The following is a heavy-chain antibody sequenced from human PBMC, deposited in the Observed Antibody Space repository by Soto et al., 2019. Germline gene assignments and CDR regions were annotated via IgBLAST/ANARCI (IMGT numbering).Heavy chain of an antibody. V-gene: IGHV6-1*01. CDR1: GDSVSSNSAA. Sequence: SQTLSLTCAISGDSVSSNSAAWNWIRQSPSRGLEWLGRTYYRSKWYNDYAVSVKSRITINPDTSKNQFSLQLNSVTPEDTAVYYCARGRREWLSNYYAMDVWGQGTTVTVSS. D-gene: IGHD6-19*01. J-gene: IGHJ6*02. CDR2: TYYRSKWYN. CDR3: ARGRREWLSNYYAMDV.